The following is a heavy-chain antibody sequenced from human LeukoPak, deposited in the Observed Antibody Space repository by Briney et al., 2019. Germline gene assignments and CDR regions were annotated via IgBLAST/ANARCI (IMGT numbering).Heavy chain of an antibody. Sequence: SQSLSLTCTVSGGSISSYYWSWIREPPGKGLEWIGYIYYSGSTNYNPSLKSGVTTSVDTSKSRLSLKLSSVNAADTAVYYCARVGEYQLLFSSGAFDIWGQGTMVTVSS. J-gene: IGHJ3*02. D-gene: IGHD2-2*01. CDR1: GGSISSYY. CDR2: IYYSGST. CDR3: ARVGEYQLLFSSGAFDI. V-gene: IGHV4-59*01.